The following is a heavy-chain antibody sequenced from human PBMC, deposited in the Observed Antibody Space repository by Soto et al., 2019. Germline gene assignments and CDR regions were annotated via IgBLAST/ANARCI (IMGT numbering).Heavy chain of an antibody. Sequence: SGEVSFKASCYTFTGYYMHWVRQAPGQGLEWMGWINPNSGGTNYAQKFQGWVTMTRDTSISTAYMELSRLRSDDTAVYYCARDSYSSSPYYYYGMDVWGQGTTVTVSS. CDR3: ARDSYSSSPYYYYGMDV. V-gene: IGHV1-2*04. D-gene: IGHD6-6*01. CDR2: INPNSGGT. J-gene: IGHJ6*02. CDR1: CYTFTGYY.